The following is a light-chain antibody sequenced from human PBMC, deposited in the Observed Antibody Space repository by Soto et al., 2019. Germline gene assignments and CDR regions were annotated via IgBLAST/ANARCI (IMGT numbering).Light chain of an antibody. CDR3: QQHSNWPPT. J-gene: IGKJ5*01. Sequence: EIALTQSPSPLSLSLGERAAISCRASQSVSSYLAWYQQKPGQAPRLLIYDATNRATGIPARFSGSGSGTDFTLTISSLEPEDFATYYCQQHSNWPPTFGQGTRLEIK. CDR2: DAT. CDR1: QSVSSY. V-gene: IGKV3-11*01.